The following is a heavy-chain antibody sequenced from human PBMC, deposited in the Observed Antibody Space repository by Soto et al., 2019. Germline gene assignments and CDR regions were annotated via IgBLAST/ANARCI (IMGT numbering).Heavy chain of an antibody. V-gene: IGHV3-64*04. D-gene: IGHD1-26*01. Sequence: PGGSLRLSCSASGFTFSIYAMHWVRQAPGKGLEYVSSISTNGGSTDYADSVKGRFTISRDNSKNTVYLQMNNLRDEDTAVYYCASSGSTNTWYTFVYWGQGT. CDR1: GFTFSIYA. CDR2: ISTNGGST. CDR3: ASSGSTNTWYTFVY. J-gene: IGHJ4*02.